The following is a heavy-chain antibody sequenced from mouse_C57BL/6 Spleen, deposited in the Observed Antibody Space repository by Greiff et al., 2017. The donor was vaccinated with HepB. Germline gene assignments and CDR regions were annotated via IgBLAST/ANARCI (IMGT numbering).Heavy chain of an antibody. D-gene: IGHD3-2*02. Sequence: VQLQESGPELVKPGASVKISCKASGYAFSSSWMNWVQQRPGKGLEWIGRIYPGDGDTNYNGKFKGKATLTADKSSSTAYMQLSSLTSEDSTVYFCARYPRQLRLLYFDYWGQGTTLTVSS. CDR3: ARYPRQLRLLYFDY. J-gene: IGHJ2*01. CDR1: GYAFSSSW. CDR2: IYPGDGDT. V-gene: IGHV1-82*01.